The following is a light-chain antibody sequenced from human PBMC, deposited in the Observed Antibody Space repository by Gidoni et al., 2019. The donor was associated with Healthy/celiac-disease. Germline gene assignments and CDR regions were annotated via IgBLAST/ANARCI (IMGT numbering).Light chain of an antibody. CDR2: DAS. CDR1: QDISNY. Sequence: DIQMTQSPSSLSASVGDRVTITCQASQDISNYLNWYQQKPGKAPKRLIYDASNLETGVPSRFSGSGSGTDFTFTISSLQPEDIATYYCQQYDNLPPFFGGGTKVEIK. V-gene: IGKV1-33*01. CDR3: QQYDNLPPF. J-gene: IGKJ4*01.